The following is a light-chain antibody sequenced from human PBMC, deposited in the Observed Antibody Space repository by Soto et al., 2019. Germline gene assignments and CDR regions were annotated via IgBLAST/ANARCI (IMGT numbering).Light chain of an antibody. CDR3: SSYTSSLYF. J-gene: IGLJ1*01. V-gene: IGLV2-14*01. Sequence: QSALTQPASVSGSPGQSITISCTGTSSDVGGYNYVSWYQQHPGKAPKLMIYDVSNRPSGVSNRFSGSKSGNTASLTISGLQAEDEADYYCSSYTSSLYFFGTGTKLTVL. CDR2: DVS. CDR1: SSDVGGYNY.